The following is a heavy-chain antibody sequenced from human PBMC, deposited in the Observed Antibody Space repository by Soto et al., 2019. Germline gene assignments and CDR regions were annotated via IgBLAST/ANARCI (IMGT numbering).Heavy chain of an antibody. Sequence: PSETLSLTCTVSGGSISSSSYYWSWIRQPPGKGLEWIGYIYYSGSTNYNPSLKSRVTISVDTSKNQFSLKLSSVTAADTAVYYCAREARRFLEWYYFDYWGQGTLVTVSS. CDR3: AREARRFLEWYYFDY. V-gene: IGHV4-61*01. J-gene: IGHJ4*02. CDR1: GGSISSSSYY. CDR2: IYYSGST. D-gene: IGHD3-3*01.